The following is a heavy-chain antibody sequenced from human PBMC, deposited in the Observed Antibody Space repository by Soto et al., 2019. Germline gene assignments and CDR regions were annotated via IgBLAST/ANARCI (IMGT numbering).Heavy chain of an antibody. CDR3: ARDRGAAAGLFDP. Sequence: GGSLRLSCAASGFTFSDYCMSWIRQAPGKGLEWVSYISSSSSYTNYADSVKGRFTISRDNAKNSLYLQMNSLRAEDTAVYYCARDRGAAAGLFDPWGQGTLVTVSS. J-gene: IGHJ5*02. D-gene: IGHD6-13*01. CDR2: ISSSSSYT. V-gene: IGHV3-11*06. CDR1: GFTFSDYC.